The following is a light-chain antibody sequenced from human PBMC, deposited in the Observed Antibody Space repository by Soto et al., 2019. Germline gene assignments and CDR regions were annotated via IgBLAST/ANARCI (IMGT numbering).Light chain of an antibody. CDR1: QSLVYSDGNTY. CDR3: IQSTLWPPFT. CDR2: KVS. V-gene: IGKV2-30*01. Sequence: DVVMTQSPLSLPVTLGQPASISCRSSQSLVYSDGNTYLNWFRQRPDQSPRRLIYKVSSRDSGVPVKLRRSVSDTGSTLEISTVESENVAVYYFIQSTLWPPFTFGEGTNLEIK. J-gene: IGKJ2*01.